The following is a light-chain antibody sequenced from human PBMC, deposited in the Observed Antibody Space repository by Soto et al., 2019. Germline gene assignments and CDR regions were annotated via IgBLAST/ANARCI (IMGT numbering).Light chain of an antibody. CDR1: QSVSSN. V-gene: IGKV3-15*01. CDR3: QQYNNWPPWT. CDR2: GAS. J-gene: IGKJ1*01. Sequence: MTNSPATLSVSPGERATLSCRASQSVSSNLAWYQQKPGQAPRLLIYGASTRATGIPARFSGSGSGTEFTLTISSLQSEDFAVYYCQQYNNWPPWTFGQGTKVDIK.